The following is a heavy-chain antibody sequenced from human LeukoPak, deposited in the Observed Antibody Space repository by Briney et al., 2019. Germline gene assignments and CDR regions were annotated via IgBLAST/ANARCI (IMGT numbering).Heavy chain of an antibody. Sequence: HPGGSLRLSCAAPGFTFSTYEMNWVRQAPGRGLEWVSYISSGGSTTYYADSVKGRLTISRDNAKNSLYLQMNNLRGDDTAVYYCARRYCSSTSCTLDYWGQGTQVTVSS. J-gene: IGHJ4*02. CDR3: ARRYCSSTSCTLDY. CDR1: GFTFSTYE. V-gene: IGHV3-48*03. CDR2: ISSGGSTT. D-gene: IGHD2-2*01.